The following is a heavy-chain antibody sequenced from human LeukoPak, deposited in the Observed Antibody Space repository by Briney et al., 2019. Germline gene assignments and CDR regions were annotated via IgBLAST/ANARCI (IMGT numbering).Heavy chain of an antibody. D-gene: IGHD3-3*01. Sequence: SETLSLTCTVSGASISNSAYYWLWLRQPPGEGLEGFGTVHYSGSTFYNPSLKSRVNISVDTSKNQCSLQQGSVTAADTAVYYCARLFFVIDTWGQGTLVTVSS. J-gene: IGHJ5*02. CDR3: ARLFFVIDT. V-gene: IGHV4-39*01. CDR1: GASISNSAYY. CDR2: VHYSGST.